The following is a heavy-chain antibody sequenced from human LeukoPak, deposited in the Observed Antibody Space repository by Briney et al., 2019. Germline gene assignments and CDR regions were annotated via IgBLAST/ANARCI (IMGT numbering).Heavy chain of an antibody. J-gene: IGHJ5*02. CDR2: MYNSGST. D-gene: IGHD3-16*01. CDR3: AQGDGRREGHWFDP. V-gene: IGHV4-61*02. Sequence: SQTLSLTCTVSGGSISSGNYYWSWIRQAAGKGLEWIGRMYNSGSTNYKPSLKSRVTISVDRSKNQFSLKLSSVTAADTAVYYCAQGDGRREGHWFDPWGRGTLVTVSS. CDR1: GGSISSGNYY.